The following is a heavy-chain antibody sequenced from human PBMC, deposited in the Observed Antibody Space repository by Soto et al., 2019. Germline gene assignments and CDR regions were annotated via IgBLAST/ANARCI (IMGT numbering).Heavy chain of an antibody. V-gene: IGHV3-23*01. J-gene: IGHJ3*02. CDR2: ISGSGGTT. CDR1: GFTFSSYA. D-gene: IGHD3-3*02. Sequence: EVQLLESGGGLVQPGGSLRLSCAAAGFTFSSYAMNWGRQAPVQGLEWVSFISGSGGTTYYADSVKGRFTISRDKSKSTSFLQMDSLRAEDTAMYYCENDPPISSSNRFDIWGQGTMVTVSS. CDR3: ENDPPISSSNRFDI.